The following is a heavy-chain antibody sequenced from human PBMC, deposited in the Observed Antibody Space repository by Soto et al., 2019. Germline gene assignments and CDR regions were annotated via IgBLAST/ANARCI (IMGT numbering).Heavy chain of an antibody. CDR1: GFTFSTYW. V-gene: IGHV3-74*01. CDR2: MNSDGSTT. D-gene: IGHD5-18*01. J-gene: IGHJ6*02. Sequence: GGSLRLSSADTGFTFSTYWTHRVRHAPGQGLVGVSRMNSDGSTTNYADSVKGRFTISRDNARNPLYLQMNSLRAEDTAVYYCVRDGYPAWVYGVDVWGQGTTVTVPS. CDR3: VRDGYPAWVYGVDV.